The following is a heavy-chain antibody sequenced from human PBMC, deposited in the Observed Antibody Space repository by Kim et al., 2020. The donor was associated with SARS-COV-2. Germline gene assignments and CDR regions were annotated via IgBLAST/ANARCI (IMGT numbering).Heavy chain of an antibody. J-gene: IGHJ4*02. CDR3: ARYSSGYYHNFDY. D-gene: IGHD3-22*01. CDR2: TYYSGST. CDR1: GGSISSSSYY. V-gene: IGHV4-39*01. Sequence: SETLSLTCTVSGGSISSSSYYWGWIRQPPGKGLEWIGSTYYSGSTYYNPSLKSRVTISVDTSKNQFSLKLSSVTAADTAVYYCARYSSGYYHNFDYWGQGTLVTVSS.